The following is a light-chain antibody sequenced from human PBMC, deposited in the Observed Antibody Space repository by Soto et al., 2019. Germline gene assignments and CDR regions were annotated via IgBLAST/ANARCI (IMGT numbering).Light chain of an antibody. CDR1: QGISSY. CDR2: AAS. CDR3: QRHNSNPPL. J-gene: IGKJ3*01. Sequence: IQLTQSPSSLSASVGDRVTITCRASQGISSYFAWYQQKQGKAPKLLIYAASTLRSGVPSRFRGSASGTHFSVTIGGRQAEDFATYYCQRHNSNPPLFGPGTKVDIK. V-gene: IGKV1-9*01.